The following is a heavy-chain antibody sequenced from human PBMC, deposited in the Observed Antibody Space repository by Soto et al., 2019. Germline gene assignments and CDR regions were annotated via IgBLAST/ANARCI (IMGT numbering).Heavy chain of an antibody. J-gene: IGHJ4*02. V-gene: IGHV1-69*02. CDR1: GGTFSSYT. D-gene: IGHD6-19*01. CDR3: ARSEIAVAGIDY. CDR2: IIPINGIA. Sequence: KVSCKASGGTFSSYTISWVRQAPGQGLEWMGRIIPINGIANYAQKFQGRVTITRDKSTSTAYMELSSLRSEDTAVYYCARSEIAVAGIDYWGQGTLVTVSS.